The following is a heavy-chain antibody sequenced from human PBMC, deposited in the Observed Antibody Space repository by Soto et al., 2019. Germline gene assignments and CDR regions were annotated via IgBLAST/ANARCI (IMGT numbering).Heavy chain of an antibody. CDR1: GFTFDDYA. CDR3: VRSKGGYSYGTPFDY. J-gene: IGHJ4*02. V-gene: IGHV3-9*01. Sequence: EVQLEESGGALVQPGRSLRLSCAASGFTFDDYAMYWVRQVLGKGREWVSSISWNSGNIDYADSVKGRFTTSRDNAKNSLYLQMNSLRPEDTALYYCVRSKGGYSYGTPFDYWGQGTLVTVSS. CDR2: ISWNSGNI. D-gene: IGHD5-18*01.